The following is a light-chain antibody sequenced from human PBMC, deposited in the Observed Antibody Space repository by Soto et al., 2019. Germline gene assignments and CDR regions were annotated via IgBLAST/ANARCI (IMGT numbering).Light chain of an antibody. J-gene: IGLJ3*02. Sequence: QSVVAQPASVSLSPGQTITISCTGSTSDIGAYKFVSWYQQHPGKAPRLIIYEVSVRPPGISNRFSGSKSGNTASLSISGLQDDDEAHYYCTSYTPSSRLFGGGTKVTVL. CDR2: EVS. CDR1: TSDIGAYKF. CDR3: TSYTPSSRL. V-gene: IGLV2-14*01.